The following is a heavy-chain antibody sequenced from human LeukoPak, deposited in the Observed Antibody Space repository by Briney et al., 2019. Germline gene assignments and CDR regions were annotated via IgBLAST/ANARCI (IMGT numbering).Heavy chain of an antibody. V-gene: IGHV4-38-2*01. CDR3: ARHRMATIKSLDY. Sequence: PSETLSLTCAVSGYSISSGYYWGWIRQPPGKGLEWIGSIYHSGSTYYNPSLKSRVTISVDTSKNQFSLKLSSVTAADTAVYYCARHRMATIKSLDYWGQGTLVTVSS. CDR2: IYHSGST. CDR1: GYSISSGYY. J-gene: IGHJ4*02. D-gene: IGHD5-24*01.